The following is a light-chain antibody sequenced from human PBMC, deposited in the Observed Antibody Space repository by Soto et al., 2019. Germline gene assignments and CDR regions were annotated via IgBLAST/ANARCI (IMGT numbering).Light chain of an antibody. V-gene: IGKV1-5*01. J-gene: IGKJ1*01. CDR1: QTVERW. Sequence: DIRMTQSASTLPASLGDRVTISCRASQTVERWLAWYQQKKGKAPKLLISDVSSLERGVPSRFSGSGSATEFNLTISGLQSDDFATYYCQQYKDYVWTFGQGTKVDIK. CDR2: DVS. CDR3: QQYKDYVWT.